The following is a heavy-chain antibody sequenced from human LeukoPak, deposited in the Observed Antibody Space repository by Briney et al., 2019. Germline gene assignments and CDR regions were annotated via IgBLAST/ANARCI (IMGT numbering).Heavy chain of an antibody. V-gene: IGHV4-39*07. CDR2: IYYSGST. CDR1: GGSISSSSYY. Sequence: PSETLSLPCTVSGGSISSSSYYWGWIRQPPGKGLGWIGSIYYSGSTYYNPSLKSRVTISVDTSKNQFSLKLSSVTAADTAVYYCARSTYYYDSSGYYYSIQSGNFDYWGQGTLVTVSS. D-gene: IGHD3-22*01. J-gene: IGHJ4*02. CDR3: ARSTYYYDSSGYYYSIQSGNFDY.